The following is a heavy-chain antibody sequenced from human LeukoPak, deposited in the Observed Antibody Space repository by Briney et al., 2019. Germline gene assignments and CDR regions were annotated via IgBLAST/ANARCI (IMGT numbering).Heavy chain of an antibody. J-gene: IGHJ6*03. CDR1: GGTFSSYA. V-gene: IGHV1-69*01. CDR2: IIPIFGTA. D-gene: IGHD3-10*01. CDR3: ARSMVRGVIRTYYYYYYMDV. Sequence: GSSVKVSCKASGGTFSSYAISWVRQAPGQGLEWMGGIIPIFGTANYAQKFQGRVTITADESTSTAYMELSSLRSEDTAVYYCARSMVRGVIRTYYYYYYMDVWGKGTTVTISS.